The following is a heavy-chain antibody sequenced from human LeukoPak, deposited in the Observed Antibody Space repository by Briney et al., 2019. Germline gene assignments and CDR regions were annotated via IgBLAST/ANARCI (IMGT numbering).Heavy chain of an antibody. Sequence: SETLSLTCTVSGGSISSYYWSWIRQPAGKGLEWIGRIYTSGSTNYNPSLKSRVTMSVDTSKNQFSLKLSSVTAADTAVYYCARGGSSSWQNWFDPWGQGTLVTVSS. V-gene: IGHV4-4*07. J-gene: IGHJ5*02. D-gene: IGHD6-13*01. CDR1: GGSISSYY. CDR2: IYTSGST. CDR3: ARGGSSSWQNWFDP.